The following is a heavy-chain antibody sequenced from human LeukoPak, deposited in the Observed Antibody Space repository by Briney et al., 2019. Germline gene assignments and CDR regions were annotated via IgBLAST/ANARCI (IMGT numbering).Heavy chain of an antibody. V-gene: IGHV3-30*18. CDR2: ISYDGSNK. Sequence: QPGGSLRLSCSASGVTFSSYGMHWVRQAPGKGLEWVAVISYDGSNKYYADSVKGRFTISRDNSKNTLYLQMNSLRDEDTAVYYCAKDGPGRYFDWLAFMDVWGTGTPVTVSS. CDR3: AKDGPGRYFDWLAFMDV. J-gene: IGHJ6*04. D-gene: IGHD3-9*01. CDR1: GVTFSSYG.